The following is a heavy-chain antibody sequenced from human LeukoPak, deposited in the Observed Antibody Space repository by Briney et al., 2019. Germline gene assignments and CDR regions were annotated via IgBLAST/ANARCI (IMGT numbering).Heavy chain of an antibody. Sequence: PSETLCLTCIVSGGSISSSSYYWGWIGQPPGKGLEWMGSIYDSGSTYYNAAPKNGGTISVDTSKNQFSLKLSSVTAADTALYYCAKLGNQWELRLDYWGQGTLVTVS. D-gene: IGHD3-10*01. CDR2: IYDSGST. CDR3: AKLGNQWELRLDY. J-gene: IGHJ4*02. CDR1: GGSISSSSYY. V-gene: IGHV4-39*01.